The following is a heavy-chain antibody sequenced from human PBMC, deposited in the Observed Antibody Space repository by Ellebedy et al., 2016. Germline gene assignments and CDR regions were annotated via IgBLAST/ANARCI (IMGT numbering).Heavy chain of an antibody. CDR3: ARDHEGASISWFDP. CDR2: IGDNT. J-gene: IGHJ5*02. D-gene: IGHD1-26*01. Sequence: GESLKISXAASGFTFSSYAMSWVRQAPGKGLEWVSTIGDNTYYADSVKGRFTISRDNSKNTLYLQMNSLRAEDTAMYYCARDHEGASISWFDPWGQGTLVTVSS. V-gene: IGHV3-23*01. CDR1: GFTFSSYA.